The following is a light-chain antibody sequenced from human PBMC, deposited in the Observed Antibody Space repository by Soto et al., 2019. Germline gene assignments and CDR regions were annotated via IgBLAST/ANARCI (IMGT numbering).Light chain of an antibody. CDR3: QQSDSMPWT. V-gene: IGKV1-39*01. J-gene: IGKJ1*01. CDR2: AAS. CDR1: QSISGY. Sequence: DIQMTHSPSSLSVSVKDRASITCRASQSISGYLTWYQQKSGQAPKLLMYAASTLQSGVPSRFSGSGSGTDFTLTISSLQPEDSATYYCQQSDSMPWTFGQGTKVDI.